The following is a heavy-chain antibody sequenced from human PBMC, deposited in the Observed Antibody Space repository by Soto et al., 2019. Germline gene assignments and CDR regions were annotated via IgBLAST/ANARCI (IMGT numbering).Heavy chain of an antibody. D-gene: IGHD2-21*01. V-gene: IGHV1-69*08. J-gene: IGHJ4*02. CDR3: XRDPSAGDSAGY. CDR2: IIPTLGIA. Sequence: QVQLVQSGAEVKKPGSSVKVSCKASGGTFSSYTISWVRQAPGQGLEWMGRIIPTLGIANYAQKFQGRVKIXXXKSTXTXYMXLXSLXSEDTAVYYCXRDPSAGDSAGYWGQGTLVTVSS. CDR1: GGTFSSYT.